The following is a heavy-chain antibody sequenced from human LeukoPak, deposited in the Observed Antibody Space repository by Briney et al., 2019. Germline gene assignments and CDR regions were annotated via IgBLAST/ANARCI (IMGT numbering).Heavy chain of an antibody. J-gene: IGHJ5*02. D-gene: IGHD4-17*01. CDR2: VSDSGST. CDR3: ARVFRGAVTSNWFDP. Sequence: PSETLPLTCTVSGGSINGYYWTWIRQPPGKGLEWIGYVSDSGSTNHNPSLKSRVSMSVGSSNTDFSLRLNSVTAADTAVYYCARVFRGAVTSNWFDPWGQGTLVTVSS. V-gene: IGHV4-59*01. CDR1: GGSINGYY.